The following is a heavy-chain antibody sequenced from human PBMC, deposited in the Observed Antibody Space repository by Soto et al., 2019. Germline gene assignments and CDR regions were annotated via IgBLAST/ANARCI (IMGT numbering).Heavy chain of an antibody. D-gene: IGHD2-21*01. Sequence: EVQLVESGGGLVKPGGSLRLSCAASGFTCSNAWMNWVRQAPGKGLEWVGRIKSKTDGGTTDYAAPVKGRFTISRDDSKNTLYLQMNSLKPEDTAVYYCIVRYPYYFDYWCQGTRVTVSS. J-gene: IGHJ4*02. CDR3: IVRYPYYFDY. CDR2: IKSKTDGGTT. CDR1: GFTCSNAW. V-gene: IGHV3-15*07.